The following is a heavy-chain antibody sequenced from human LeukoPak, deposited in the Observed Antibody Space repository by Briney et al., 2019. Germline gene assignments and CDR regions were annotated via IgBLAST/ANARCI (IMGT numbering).Heavy chain of an antibody. CDR2: INPNSGGT. V-gene: IGHV1-2*02. D-gene: IGHD3-22*01. Sequence: ASVKVSCKASGYTFTSYGISWVRQAPGQGLEWMGWINPNSGGTNYAQKFQGRVTMTRDTSISTAYMELSRLRSDDTAVYYCAREPLTYYYDSSGYRDWGQGTLVTVSS. CDR1: GYTFTSYG. CDR3: AREPLTYYYDSSGYRD. J-gene: IGHJ4*02.